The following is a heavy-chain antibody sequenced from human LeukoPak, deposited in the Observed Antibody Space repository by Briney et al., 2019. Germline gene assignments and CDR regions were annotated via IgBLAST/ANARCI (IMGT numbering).Heavy chain of an antibody. CDR2: INSDGSVT. V-gene: IGHV3-74*01. CDR3: ARDRGALDS. J-gene: IGHJ4*02. D-gene: IGHD1-26*01. CDR1: GFTFTNYW. Sequence: GGSLRLSCAASGFTFTNYWIHWVRHAPGEGLVWVSRINSDGSVTRYADSVKGRFTISRGNAKNTVFLQMNSLKTEDTAVYYCARDRGALDSWGQGTLVTVSS.